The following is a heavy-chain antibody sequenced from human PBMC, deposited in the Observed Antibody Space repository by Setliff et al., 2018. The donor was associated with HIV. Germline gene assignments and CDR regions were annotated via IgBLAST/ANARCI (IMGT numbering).Heavy chain of an antibody. V-gene: IGHV1-3*01. D-gene: IGHD2-2*01. CDR1: GYTFTSHT. J-gene: IGHJ5*02. CDR2: INAGNGNT. Sequence: ASVKVSCKASGYTFTSHTIHWVRQAPGQGLEWMGWINAGNGNTQYSRNFQSRIIISRDTSASTTFMELSSLTSEDTAVYYCARGGAREYQLLYNYFDPWGQGTLVT. CDR3: ARGGAREYQLLYNYFDP.